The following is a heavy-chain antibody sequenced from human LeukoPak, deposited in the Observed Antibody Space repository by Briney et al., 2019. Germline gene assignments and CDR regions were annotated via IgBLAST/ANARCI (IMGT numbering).Heavy chain of an antibody. Sequence: SQTLSLTCTVFGGSLSRDGYYWNWIRQQPGQGLEWLGYIYHSGSARYNPSFKSRLNMSVDMSRNQFSLNLSSVTAADTALYFCARGGDYGDYFVYWGQGTLVSVSS. D-gene: IGHD4-17*01. CDR1: GGSLSRDGYY. V-gene: IGHV4-31*03. CDR3: ARGGDYGDYFVY. J-gene: IGHJ4*02. CDR2: IYHSGSA.